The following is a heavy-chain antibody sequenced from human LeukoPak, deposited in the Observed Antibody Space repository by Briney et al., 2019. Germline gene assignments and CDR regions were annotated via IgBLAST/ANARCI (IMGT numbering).Heavy chain of an antibody. Sequence: SVTVSCKASGGRFSSYAISWVRQAPGQGLEWMGGIIPIFGTANYEQKFQGRVTITADESTSTAYMELSSLRFEDTAVYYCARVTGVVIAIQSRSDYYYYGMDVWGQGTTVTVSS. CDR2: IIPIFGTA. D-gene: IGHD2-21*01. CDR3: ARVTGVVIAIQSRSDYYYYGMDV. V-gene: IGHV1-69*01. CDR1: GGRFSSYA. J-gene: IGHJ6*02.